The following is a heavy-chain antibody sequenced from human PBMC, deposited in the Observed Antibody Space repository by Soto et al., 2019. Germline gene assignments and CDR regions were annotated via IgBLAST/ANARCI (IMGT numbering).Heavy chain of an antibody. Sequence: QVQLVESGGGVVQPGRSLRLSCAASGFTFSSYGMHWVRQAPGKGLEWVAVIWYDGSNKYYADSVKGRFTISRDNSKNTLYLQMNSLRAVDTAVYYCARGGVVVVPSYYYYGMDVWGQGTTVTVSS. D-gene: IGHD2-2*01. J-gene: IGHJ6*02. V-gene: IGHV3-33*01. CDR1: GFTFSSYG. CDR3: ARGGVVVVPSYYYYGMDV. CDR2: IWYDGSNK.